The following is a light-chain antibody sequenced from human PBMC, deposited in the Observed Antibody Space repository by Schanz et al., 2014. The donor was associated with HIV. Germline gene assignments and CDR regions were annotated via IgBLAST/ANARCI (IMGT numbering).Light chain of an antibody. CDR2: ATS. V-gene: IGKV3D-20*02. CDR1: QRLSSSY. J-gene: IGKJ3*01. Sequence: EIVLTQSPGSLSLSPGGRATLSCGASQRLSSSYLAWYQQKRDQPPRLVIYATSTRAAGIPDRFSGTGSGTDFTLTISSLEPEDFAVYYCQQRSNWPPLFGPGTKVDIK. CDR3: QQRSNWPPL.